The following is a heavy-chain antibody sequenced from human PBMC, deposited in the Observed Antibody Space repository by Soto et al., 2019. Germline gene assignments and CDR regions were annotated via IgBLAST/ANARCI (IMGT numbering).Heavy chain of an antibody. V-gene: IGHV4-59*08. J-gene: IGHJ4*02. D-gene: IGHD5-18*01. Sequence: SETLSLTCTVSGGSISSYYWSWIRQPPGKGLEWIGYIYYSGSINYNPSLKSRVTISIDTSKNQLSLKLSSVTAADTAVYYCARQRAYNYGFGYFDYWGRGILVTVSS. CDR2: IYYSGSI. CDR1: GGSISSYY. CDR3: ARQRAYNYGFGYFDY.